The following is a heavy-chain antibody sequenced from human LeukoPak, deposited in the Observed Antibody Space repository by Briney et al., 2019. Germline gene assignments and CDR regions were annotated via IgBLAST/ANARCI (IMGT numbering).Heavy chain of an antibody. J-gene: IGHJ4*02. Sequence: GGSLRLSCAASGFTFSSYGRHGVRQAPGKGLEWVAVIWYEGSNKYYADSVKGRFTISRDNSKNTLYLQMNSLRAEDTAVYYCARGRCGSTSCIPFDYWGQGTLVTVSS. D-gene: IGHD2-2*01. CDR1: GFTFSSYG. CDR2: IWYEGSNK. CDR3: ARGRCGSTSCIPFDY. V-gene: IGHV3-33*01.